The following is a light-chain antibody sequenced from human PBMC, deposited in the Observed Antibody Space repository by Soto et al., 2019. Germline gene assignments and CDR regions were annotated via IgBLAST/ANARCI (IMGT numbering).Light chain of an antibody. Sequence: EIVMTQSPATLSVSPGERATLSCRASQSVSSKLAWYQQKPGQGPRLLIYGASTRATGNQARFSGSGSGTDFTPTISSLQSEDFAVYYCQHYSTWLWTFGQGTKVEIK. J-gene: IGKJ1*01. CDR2: GAS. CDR3: QHYSTWLWT. V-gene: IGKV3-15*01. CDR1: QSVSSK.